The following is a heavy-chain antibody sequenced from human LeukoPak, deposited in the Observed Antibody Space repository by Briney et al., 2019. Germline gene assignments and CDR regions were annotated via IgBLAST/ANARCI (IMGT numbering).Heavy chain of an antibody. D-gene: IGHD6-6*01. CDR2: ISSSSSYI. Sequence: GGSLRLSCAASGFTFSSYSMNWVRQAPGKGLEWVLSISSSSSYIYYADSVKGRFTISRDNAKNSLYLQMNSLRAEDTAVYYCARDYSSYGFDYWGQGTLVTVSS. J-gene: IGHJ4*02. CDR3: ARDYSSYGFDY. CDR1: GFTFSSYS. V-gene: IGHV3-21*01.